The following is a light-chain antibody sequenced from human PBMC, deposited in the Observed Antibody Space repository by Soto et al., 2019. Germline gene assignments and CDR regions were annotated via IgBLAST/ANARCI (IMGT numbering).Light chain of an antibody. CDR3: QQRSDWPRT. Sequence: EIVLTQSPATLSLSPGERATLSCRARQSISSYLAWYQQKPGQAPRLLFYDASSRAAGIPARFSGSGSGTDFTLTISSLEPEDLAVYYCQQRSDWPRTFGRGTKLEIK. J-gene: IGKJ2*01. CDR1: QSISSY. CDR2: DAS. V-gene: IGKV3-11*01.